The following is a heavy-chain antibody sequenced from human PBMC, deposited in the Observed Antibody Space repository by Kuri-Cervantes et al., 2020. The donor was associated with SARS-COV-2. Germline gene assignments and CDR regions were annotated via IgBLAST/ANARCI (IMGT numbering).Heavy chain of an antibody. CDR3: TTAGLVGNMYYFDY. CDR2: IKSNTDGGTT. V-gene: IGHV3-15*01. CDR1: GFTFSNAW. Sequence: GGSLRLSCAASGFTFSNAWMSWVRQAPGKGLEWVGRIKSNTDGGTTDYAAPVKGRFTISRDDSKNTLYLQMNSLKTEDTAVYYCTTAGLVGNMYYFDYWGQGTLVTVSS. J-gene: IGHJ4*02. D-gene: IGHD2-15*01.